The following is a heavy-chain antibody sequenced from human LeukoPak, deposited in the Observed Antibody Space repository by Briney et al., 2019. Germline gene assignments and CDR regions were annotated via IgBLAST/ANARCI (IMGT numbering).Heavy chain of an antibody. CDR2: IWYDGSNK. Sequence: PGRSLRPSCAASGFTFSSYGMHWVRQAPGKGLEWVAVIWYDGSNKYYADSVKGRFTISRDNSKNTLYLQMNSLRAEDTAVYYCARTNDYGGNSVDYWGQGTLVTVSS. CDR3: ARTNDYGGNSVDY. D-gene: IGHD4-23*01. CDR1: GFTFSSYG. V-gene: IGHV3-33*01. J-gene: IGHJ4*02.